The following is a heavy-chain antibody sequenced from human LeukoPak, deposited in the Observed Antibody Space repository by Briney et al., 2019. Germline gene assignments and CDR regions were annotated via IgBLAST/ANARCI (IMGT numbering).Heavy chain of an antibody. CDR2: IWYDGSNK. CDR3: ASNDFWSGYPNPKDY. Sequence: GSLRLSFAASGFTFSSYGMQWVRQAPGKGLEGVAVIWYDGSNKYYADSVKGRFTISRDNSKNTLYLQMNSLRAEDTAVYYCASNDFWSGYPNPKDYWGQGTLVTVSS. J-gene: IGHJ4*02. V-gene: IGHV3-33*01. CDR1: GFTFSSYG. D-gene: IGHD3-3*01.